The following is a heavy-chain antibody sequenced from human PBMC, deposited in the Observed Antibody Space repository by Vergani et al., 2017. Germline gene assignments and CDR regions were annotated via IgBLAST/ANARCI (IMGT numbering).Heavy chain of an antibody. CDR1: GFTFSSYS. V-gene: IGHV3-21*01. D-gene: IGHD3-3*01. CDR2: ISSSSSYI. J-gene: IGHJ6*02. CDR3: AAGADYEFWSGYPIIYGMDV. Sequence: EVQLVESGGGLVKPGGSLRLSCAASGFTFSSYSMNWVRQAPGKGLEWVSSISSSSSYIYYADSVKGRFTISRDNAENSLYLQMNSLRAEDTAVYYCAAGADYEFWSGYPIIYGMDVWGQGTTVTVSS.